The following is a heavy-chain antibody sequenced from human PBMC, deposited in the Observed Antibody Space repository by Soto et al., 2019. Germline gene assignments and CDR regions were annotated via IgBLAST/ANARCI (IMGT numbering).Heavy chain of an antibody. J-gene: IGHJ4*02. CDR2: IIPILGIA. D-gene: IGHD3-10*01. CDR1: GGTFSSYT. Sequence: QVQLVQSGAEVKKPGSSVKVSCKASGGTFSSYTISWVRQAPGQGLEWMGRIIPILGIANYAQKFQGRVTXPXXXAXXTAYMELSSLRSEDTAVYYCAREEYYYGSGAFFDYWGQGALVTVSS. CDR3: AREEYYYGSGAFFDY. V-gene: IGHV1-69*08.